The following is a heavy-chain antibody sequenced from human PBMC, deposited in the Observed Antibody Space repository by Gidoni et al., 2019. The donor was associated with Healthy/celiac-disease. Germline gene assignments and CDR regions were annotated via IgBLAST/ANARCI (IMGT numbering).Heavy chain of an antibody. J-gene: IGHJ4*02. CDR1: GFPFSSYG. D-gene: IGHD6-19*01. CDR3: ARDGWYSSGWYDY. V-gene: IGHV3-30*03. Sequence: QVQLVESGGGVVQPGRSLRLSCAASGFPFSSYGMHWVRQAPGKGLEWVAVISYDGSNKYYADSVKGRFTISRDNSKNTLYLQMNSLRAEDTAVYYCARDGWYSSGWYDYWGQGTLVTVSS. CDR2: ISYDGSNK.